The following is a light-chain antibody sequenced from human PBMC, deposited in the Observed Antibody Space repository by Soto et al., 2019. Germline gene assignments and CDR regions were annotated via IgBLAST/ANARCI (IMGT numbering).Light chain of an antibody. CDR2: KAS. CDR3: QHYNSYSEA. CDR1: QTISSW. J-gene: IGKJ1*01. Sequence: DIQMTQSPSTLSASVGDRVTITCRASQTISSWLAWYQQKQGKAPKXXIYKASTLKSGVPSRFSGSGSGTELTLTISSLQPDDFETYYCQHYNSYSEAFGQGTKVDIK. V-gene: IGKV1-5*03.